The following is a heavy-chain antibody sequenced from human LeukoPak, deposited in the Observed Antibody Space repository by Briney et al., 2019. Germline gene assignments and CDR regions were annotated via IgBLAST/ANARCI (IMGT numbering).Heavy chain of an antibody. V-gene: IGHV4-61*08. Sequence: PSETLSLTCTVSGGSISSGGYYWSWIRQPPGKGLEWIGEINHSGSTNYNPSLKSRVTMSVDTSKNQFSLKLSSVTAADTAVYYCARGLMIFDYFDYWGQGTLVTVSS. J-gene: IGHJ4*02. D-gene: IGHD3-3*01. CDR2: INHSGST. CDR1: GGSISSGGYY. CDR3: ARGLMIFDYFDY.